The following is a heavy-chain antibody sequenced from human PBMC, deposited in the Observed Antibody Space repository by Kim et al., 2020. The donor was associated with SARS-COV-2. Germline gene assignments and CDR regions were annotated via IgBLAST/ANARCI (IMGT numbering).Heavy chain of an antibody. CDR3: ARVLEVVAGRHDPFDI. J-gene: IGHJ3*02. Sequence: ASVKVSCKASGYTFSIYGISWVRRAPGQGLEWMGWISAYNGNTYYAQNLQGRVIMTTDTSTTTAYMEMRSLRSDDTAMYYCARVLEVVAGRHDPFDIWGQGTMVTVSS. D-gene: IGHD2-15*01. CDR1: GYTFSIYG. CDR2: ISAYNGNT. V-gene: IGHV1-18*01.